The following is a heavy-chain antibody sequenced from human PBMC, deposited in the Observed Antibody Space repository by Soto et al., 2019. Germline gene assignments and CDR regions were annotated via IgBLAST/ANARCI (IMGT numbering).Heavy chain of an antibody. CDR2: IYYSGST. CDR1: GGSVSSASYY. CDR3: ARDIRGYSRAFDS. Sequence: SETLSLTCTVSGGSVSSASYYWTWIRQPPGKGLEWIGYIYYSGSTNYNPSLKSRVTMSVDTFKNQFSLKLTSVTAADTAVYYCARDIRGYSRAFDSWGHGNLVTVSS. D-gene: IGHD5-18*01. J-gene: IGHJ4*01. V-gene: IGHV4-61*01.